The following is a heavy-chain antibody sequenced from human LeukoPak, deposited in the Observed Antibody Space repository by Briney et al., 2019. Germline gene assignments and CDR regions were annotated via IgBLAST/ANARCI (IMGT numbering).Heavy chain of an antibody. CDR3: ARGQPYYDSWSGKGGFDY. Sequence: KPSETLSLTCTVSGGSISSGDYYWSWIRQPPGKGLEWIGYIYYSGSTYYNPSLKSRVTISVDTSKNQFSLKLSSVTAADTAVYYCARGQPYYDSWSGKGGFDYWGQGTLVTVSS. V-gene: IGHV4-30-4*08. J-gene: IGHJ4*02. CDR1: GGSISSGDYY. CDR2: IYYSGST. D-gene: IGHD3-3*01.